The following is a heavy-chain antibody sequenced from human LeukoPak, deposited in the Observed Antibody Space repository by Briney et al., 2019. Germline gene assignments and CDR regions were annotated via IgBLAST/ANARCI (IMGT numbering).Heavy chain of an antibody. CDR3: ARDYDRSGLRYFDL. Sequence: KPSETLSLTCTVSGASISEYYWSWSRQPPGKGLEWIGYVYYTGSTKYNPSLTSRGAISVDTSKRRFSLKLTCVTCADTAVSCCARDYDRSGLRYFDLLGRGTLVTVSS. CDR1: GASISEYY. D-gene: IGHD3-22*01. V-gene: IGHV4-59*01. J-gene: IGHJ2*01. CDR2: VYYTGST.